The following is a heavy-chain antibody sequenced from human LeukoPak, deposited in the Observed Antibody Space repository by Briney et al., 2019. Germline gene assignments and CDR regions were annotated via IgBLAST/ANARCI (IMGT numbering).Heavy chain of an antibody. J-gene: IGHJ6*02. D-gene: IGHD2-2*01. V-gene: IGHV3-30*18. CDR2: ISYDGSNK. CDR1: GFTFSSYG. CDR3: AKGVGCSSTSCYDYYYYGMDV. Sequence: PGRSLRLSCAASGFTFSSYGMHWVRQAPGKGLEWVAVISYDGSNKYYADSVKGRFTISRDNSKNTLYLQMNSLRAEDTAVYYCAKGVGCSSTSCYDYYYYGMDVWGQGTTVTVSS.